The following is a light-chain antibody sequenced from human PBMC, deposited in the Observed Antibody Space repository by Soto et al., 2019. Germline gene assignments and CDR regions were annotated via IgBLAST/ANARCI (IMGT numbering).Light chain of an antibody. V-gene: IGKV3-20*01. CDR1: QSVSSNY. J-gene: IGKJ4*01. CDR3: QQYDRSRLP. CDR2: GAS. Sequence: EIVLTQSPGTLSLSPGERATLSSRAIQSVSSNYLAWYQQKPGQAPRLLIYGASSRATGIPDRFSGTGSGADFTLTISGLEREDFAVYYCQQYDRSRLPFGGGTKVELK.